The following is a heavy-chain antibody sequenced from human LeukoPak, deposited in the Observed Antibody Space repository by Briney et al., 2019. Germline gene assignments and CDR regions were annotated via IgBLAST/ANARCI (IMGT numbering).Heavy chain of an antibody. D-gene: IGHD3-10*01. J-gene: IGHJ4*02. CDR3: ARVGLGSYYNNFDY. CDR1: GGSFSCYY. Sequence: PSETLSLTCAVYGGSFSCYYWSWIRQPPGKGLEWIGEINHSGSTNYNPSLKSRVTISVDTSKNQFSLKLSSVTAADTAVYYCARVGLGSYYNNFDYWGERTLVTVSS. CDR2: INHSGST. V-gene: IGHV4-34*01.